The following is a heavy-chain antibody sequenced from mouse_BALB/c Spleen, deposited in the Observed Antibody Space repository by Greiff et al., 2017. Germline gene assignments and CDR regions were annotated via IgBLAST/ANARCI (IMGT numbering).Heavy chain of an antibody. Sequence: VQLQQPGADLVKPGASVKLSCKASGYTFTSYWMHWVKQRPGQGLEWIGEINPSNGRTNYNEKFKSKATLTVDKSSSTAYMQLSSLTSEDSAVYYCARPYGNYESYYAMDYWGQGTSVTVSS. D-gene: IGHD2-10*02. V-gene: IGHV1S81*02. J-gene: IGHJ4*01. CDR3: ARPYGNYESYYAMDY. CDR2: INPSNGRT. CDR1: GYTFTSYW.